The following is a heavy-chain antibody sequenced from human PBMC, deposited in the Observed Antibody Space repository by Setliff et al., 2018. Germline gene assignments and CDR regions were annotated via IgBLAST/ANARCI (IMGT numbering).Heavy chain of an antibody. V-gene: IGHV1-18*01. D-gene: IGHD2-2*01. CDR3: SRLVRYCTTTSCQGASGAEF. CDR2: IGVYTGKS. CDR1: GYTFSDYG. J-gene: IGHJ4*02. Sequence: ASVKVSCKASGYTFSDYGITWVRQAPGQGLEWMGWIGVYTGKSYFAHKFQGRFTLTTDTSTGTAYMELRSLKSDDTAVYYCSRLVRYCTTTSCQGASGAEFWGQGTLVTV.